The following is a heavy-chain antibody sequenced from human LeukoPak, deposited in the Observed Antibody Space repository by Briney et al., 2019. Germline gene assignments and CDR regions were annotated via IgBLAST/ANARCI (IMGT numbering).Heavy chain of an antibody. CDR1: GYTFTSYD. D-gene: IGHD4-17*01. CDR2: MNPNSGNT. J-gene: IGHJ3*02. V-gene: IGHV1-8*03. Sequence: ASVTVSCKASGYTFTSYDINWVRQATGQGLEWMGWMNPNSGNTGYAQKFQGRVTITRNTSISTAYMELSSLRSEDTAVYYCARDRGTTVTTDDAFDIWGQGTMVTVSS. CDR3: ARDRGTTVTTDDAFDI.